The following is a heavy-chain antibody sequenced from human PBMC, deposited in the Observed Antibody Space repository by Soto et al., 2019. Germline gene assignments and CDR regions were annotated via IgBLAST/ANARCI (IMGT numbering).Heavy chain of an antibody. CDR1: GYTFSNYG. CDR3: ARTGELRLDS. Sequence: QVHLVQSGAEVKKHGASVRVSCKASGYTFSNYGISWVRQAPGQGLEWMGWISAYSGKTNYAQSLQVRVTMTTDTSTNTAYMELRSLTSDDTAVYYCARTGELRLDSWGQGTLVTVSS. D-gene: IGHD1-7*01. CDR2: ISAYSGKT. V-gene: IGHV1-18*01. J-gene: IGHJ4*02.